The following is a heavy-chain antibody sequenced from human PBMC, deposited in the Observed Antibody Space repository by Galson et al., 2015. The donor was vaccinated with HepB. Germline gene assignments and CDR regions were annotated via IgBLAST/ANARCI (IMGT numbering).Heavy chain of an antibody. Sequence: SLRLSCAASGFTFSSYAMSWVRQAPGKGQEWVSASSGSGGSTYYADSVKGRFTVSRDNSKNTLFLQMNSLRVDDTAVYYCAKDLSGYSSGWYYFDYWGQGTLVTVSS. CDR3: AKDLSGYSSGWYYFDY. J-gene: IGHJ4*02. CDR2: SSGSGGST. CDR1: GFTFSSYA. D-gene: IGHD6-19*01. V-gene: IGHV3-23*01.